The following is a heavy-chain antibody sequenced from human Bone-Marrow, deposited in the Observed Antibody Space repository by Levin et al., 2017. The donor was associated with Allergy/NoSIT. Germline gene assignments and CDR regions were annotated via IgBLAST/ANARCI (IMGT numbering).Heavy chain of an antibody. Sequence: GGSLRLSCKGSGSSFTSHWIGWVRQMPGKGLEWMGIIYPGDSDTRYSPSFQGQVTISADKSISTAYLQWSSLKASDTAMYYCARPLSRYSSGWYAAFDIWGQGTMVTVSS. CDR3: ARPLSRYSSGWYAAFDI. J-gene: IGHJ3*02. D-gene: IGHD6-19*01. CDR2: IYPGDSDT. CDR1: GSSFTSHW. V-gene: IGHV5-51*01.